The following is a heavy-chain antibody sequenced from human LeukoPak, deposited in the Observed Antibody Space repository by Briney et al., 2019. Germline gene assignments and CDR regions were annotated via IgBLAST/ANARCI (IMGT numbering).Heavy chain of an antibody. Sequence: SETLSLTCAVYGGSFSGYYWSWLRQPPGKGLEWIGEINHSGSTNYNPSLKSRVTISVDTSKNQFSLKLSSVTAADTAVYYCARGRRAAAGTGWFDPWGQGTLVTVSS. CDR3: ARGRRAAAGTGWFDP. CDR2: INHSGST. D-gene: IGHD6-13*01. J-gene: IGHJ5*02. V-gene: IGHV4-34*01. CDR1: GGSFSGYY.